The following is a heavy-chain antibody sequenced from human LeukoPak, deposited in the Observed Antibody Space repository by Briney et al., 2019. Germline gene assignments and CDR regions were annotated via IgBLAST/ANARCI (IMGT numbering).Heavy chain of an antibody. CDR2: IYYSGST. D-gene: IGHD2-2*01. Sequence: SETLSLTCTVSGGSISSSSYYWGWIRQPPGKGLEWIGSIYYSGSTYYNPSLKSRVTISVDTSKNQFSLKLSSVTAADTAVYYCARRVGSTSPYYYYYMDVWGKGTTVTVSS. J-gene: IGHJ6*03. CDR1: GGSISSSSYY. V-gene: IGHV4-39*07. CDR3: ARRVGSTSPYYYYYMDV.